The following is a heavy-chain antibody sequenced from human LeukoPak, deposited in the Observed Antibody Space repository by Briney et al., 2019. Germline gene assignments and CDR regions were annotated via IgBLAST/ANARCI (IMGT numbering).Heavy chain of an antibody. D-gene: IGHD3-3*01. CDR2: INQDGSEK. CDR1: GFTFSSYW. CDR3: ARDRNTDFWSGYYTNYFDY. Sequence: GGSLRLSCAASGFTFSSYWMHWVRQAPGKGLEWVATINQDGSEKYYVDSVKGRFTISRDNAKNSLYLQMNTLRAEDTAVYYCARDRNTDFWSGYYTNYFDYWGQGTLVTVSS. V-gene: IGHV3-7*01. J-gene: IGHJ4*02.